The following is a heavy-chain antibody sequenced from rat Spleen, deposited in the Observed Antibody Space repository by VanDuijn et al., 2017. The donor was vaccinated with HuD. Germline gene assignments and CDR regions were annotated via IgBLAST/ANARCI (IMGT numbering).Heavy chain of an antibody. CDR2: INPDGSST. V-gene: IGHV5-35*01. Sequence: EVQLVGSGGGLVQPGSPLKLSCAASGLTFSSNWLNWIRQVPGKGLEWVASINPDGSSTYYPDTAKGRFTISRDNAKSTLYLQMDSLRSEDTATYYCTTGDYGNNGPYYFDYWGQGVMVTVSS. CDR3: TTGDYGNNGPYYFDY. D-gene: IGHD1-9*01. J-gene: IGHJ2*01. CDR1: GLTFSSNW.